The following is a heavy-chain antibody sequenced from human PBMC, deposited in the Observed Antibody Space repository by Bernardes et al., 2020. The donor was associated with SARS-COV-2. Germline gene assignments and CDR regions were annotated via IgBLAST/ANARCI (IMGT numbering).Heavy chain of an antibody. CDR2: IYYSGST. Sequence: SETLSLTCTVSGGSISSTSCYWGWIRQPPGKGLEWIGSIYYSGSTYYSPSLKSRVTISVDRSNNQFSVKLSSVTAADTAVYYCVRREYNNGYFDHWGQGAQVTVSS. D-gene: IGHD2-8*01. V-gene: IGHV4-39*01. CDR1: GGSISSTSCY. CDR3: VRREYNNGYFDH. J-gene: IGHJ4*02.